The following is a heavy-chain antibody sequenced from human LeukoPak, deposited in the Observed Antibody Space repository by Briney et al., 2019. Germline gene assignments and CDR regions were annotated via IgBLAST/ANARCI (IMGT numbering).Heavy chain of an antibody. CDR1: GGSISSGSYY. J-gene: IGHJ4*02. CDR3: ARERYIGEYFDY. Sequence: PSETLSLTCTVSGGSISSGSYYWSWIRQPAGKGLEWIGRIYTSGSTNYNPSLKSRVTISVDTSKNQFSLKLSSVTAADTAVYYCARERYIGEYFDYWGQGTLVTVSS. D-gene: IGHD5-12*01. CDR2: IYTSGST. V-gene: IGHV4-61*02.